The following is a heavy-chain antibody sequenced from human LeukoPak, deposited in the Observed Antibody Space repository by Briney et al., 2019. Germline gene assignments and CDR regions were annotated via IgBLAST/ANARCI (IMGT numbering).Heavy chain of an antibody. V-gene: IGHV4-39*01. CDR2: IYYSGST. CDR1: VGSICISSYY. J-gene: IGHJ6*02. D-gene: IGHD6-6*01. CDR3: ARHAYSSSCARYYGMDV. Sequence: ASETLSLTCTVSVGSICISSYYCGWVRQHPGRGLEWHGSIYYSGSTYYNTSLKSRVAISVDTSKNQFSLKLSSVTAADTAVYYCARHAYSSSCARYYGMDVWGQGTTVTVSS.